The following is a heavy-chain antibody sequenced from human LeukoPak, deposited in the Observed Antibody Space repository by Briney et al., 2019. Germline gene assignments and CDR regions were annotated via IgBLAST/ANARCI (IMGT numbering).Heavy chain of an antibody. CDR3: ALGDRGGYFDY. V-gene: IGHV1-18*01. CDR1: GGTFSSYA. J-gene: IGHJ4*02. Sequence: ASVKVCCKASGGTFSSYAISWVRQAPGQGVEWMGWISAYNGNTNYAQKLQGRVTMTTDTSTSTAYMELRSLRSDDTAVYYCALGDRGGYFDYWGQGTLVTVSS. CDR2: ISAYNGNT. D-gene: IGHD3-10*01.